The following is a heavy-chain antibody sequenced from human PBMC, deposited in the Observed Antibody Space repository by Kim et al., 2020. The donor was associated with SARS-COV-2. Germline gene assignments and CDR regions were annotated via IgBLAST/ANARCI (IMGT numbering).Heavy chain of an antibody. CDR3: ASLPYPGGQDCTNGVCY. CDR1: GGSFSGYY. J-gene: IGHJ4*02. V-gene: IGHV4-34*01. Sequence: SETLSLTCAVYGGSFSGYYWSWIRQPPGKGLEWIGEINHSGSTNYNPSLKSRVTISVDTSKNQFSLKLSSVTAADTAVYYCASLPYPGGQDCTNGVCYWGQGTLVTVSS. CDR2: INHSGST. D-gene: IGHD2-8*01.